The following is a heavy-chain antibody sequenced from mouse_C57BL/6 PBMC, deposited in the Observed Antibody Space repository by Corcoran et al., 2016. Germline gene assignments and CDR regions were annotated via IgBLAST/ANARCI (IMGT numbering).Heavy chain of an antibody. CDR2: INPYNGGT. Sequence: EVQLQQSGPVLVKPGASVKMSCKASGYTFTDYYMNWVKQSHGKSLEWIGVINPYNGGTSYNQKFKGKATLTVDKSSSTAYMELNRLTSEDSAVYYGARGGSLPGAYWGQGTLVTVSA. D-gene: IGHD2-1*01. CDR1: GYTFTDYY. J-gene: IGHJ3*01. CDR3: ARGGSLPGAY. V-gene: IGHV1-19*01.